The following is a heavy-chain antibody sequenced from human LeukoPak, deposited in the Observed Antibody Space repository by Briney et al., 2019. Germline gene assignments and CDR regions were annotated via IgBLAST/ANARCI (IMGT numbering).Heavy chain of an antibody. J-gene: IGHJ6*03. V-gene: IGHV1-69*05. Sequence: ASVKVSCKASGGTFSSYAISWVRQASGQGLEWMGGIIPIFGTANYAQKFQGRVTITTDESTSTAYMELSSLRSEDTAVYYCARGYYGSGSLYYYYYYYMDVWGKGTTVTVSS. CDR3: ARGYYGSGSLYYYYYYYMDV. CDR1: GGTFSSYA. D-gene: IGHD3-10*01. CDR2: IIPIFGTA.